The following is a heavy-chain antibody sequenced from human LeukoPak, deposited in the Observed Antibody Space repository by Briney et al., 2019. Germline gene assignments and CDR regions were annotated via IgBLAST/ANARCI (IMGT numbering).Heavy chain of an antibody. J-gene: IGHJ4*02. D-gene: IGHD3-10*01. CDR3: AIGSGSQIFDY. CDR2: MNPNSGNT. V-gene: IGHV1-8*02. CDR1: GYTFTSYD. Sequence: GASVKVSCKASGYTFTSYDINWVRQATGQGLEWMGWMNPNSGNTGYAQKFQGRVTMTTDTSTSTAYMELRSLRSDDTAVYYCAIGSGSQIFDYWGQGTLVTVSS.